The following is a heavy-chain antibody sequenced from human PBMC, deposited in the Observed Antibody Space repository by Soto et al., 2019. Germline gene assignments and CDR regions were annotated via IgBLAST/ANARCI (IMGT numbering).Heavy chain of an antibody. J-gene: IGHJ1*01. D-gene: IGHD6-13*01. Sequence: QVQLVESGGGVVQPGKSLRLSCAASGFTFSTYGMHWVRQAPGKGLEWVAVISYHGTNKYYADSVKGRFTMSRDNSKDTLYLQMNSLTAEDTAVYYCAKDFGIAVAGPEYLQHWGQGTLVTVSS. CDR1: GFTFSTYG. V-gene: IGHV3-30*18. CDR3: AKDFGIAVAGPEYLQH. CDR2: ISYHGTNK.